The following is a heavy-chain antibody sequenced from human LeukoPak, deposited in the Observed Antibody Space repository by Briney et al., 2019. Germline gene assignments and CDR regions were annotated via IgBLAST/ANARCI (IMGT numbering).Heavy chain of an antibody. J-gene: IGHJ5*02. Sequence: SETLSLTCTVSGGSISSGGYYWSWLRQHPGKGLEWIGYIYYSGSTYYNPSLKSRVTISVDTSKNQFSLKLSSVPAADTAVYYCARDAKSSYCSGGSCYSLGWFDPWGQGTLVTVSS. CDR2: IYYSGST. CDR3: ARDAKSSYCSGGSCYSLGWFDP. V-gene: IGHV4-31*03. CDR1: GGSISSGGYY. D-gene: IGHD2-15*01.